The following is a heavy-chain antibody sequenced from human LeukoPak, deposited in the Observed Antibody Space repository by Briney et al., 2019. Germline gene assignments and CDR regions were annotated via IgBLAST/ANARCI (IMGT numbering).Heavy chain of an antibody. Sequence: GGSLRLSCAASGFTFSSYAMSWVRQTPGRGLEWVSSITATGSTAYYADSVKGRFVISRENSENTLYLQMNSLRAEDTAVYYCAKDALIAAADYYGIDVWGQGTTVTVSS. CDR1: GFTFSSYA. J-gene: IGHJ6*02. CDR2: ITATGSTA. D-gene: IGHD6-13*01. CDR3: AKDALIAAADYYGIDV. V-gene: IGHV3-23*01.